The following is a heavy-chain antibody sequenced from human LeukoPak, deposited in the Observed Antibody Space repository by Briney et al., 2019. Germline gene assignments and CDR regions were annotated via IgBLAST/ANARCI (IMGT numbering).Heavy chain of an antibody. V-gene: IGHV3-33*01. CDR3: ARDSSAVTVTALLDI. CDR1: GFRFSSYG. J-gene: IGHJ3*02. CDR2: IWYDGSNK. D-gene: IGHD4-17*01. Sequence: PGGSLRLSCAASGFRFSSYGMHWVRQAPGKGLEWVAIIWYDGSNKYYEDSVKGRFTISRDNSKNTMHLQMNSLRAEDTAVYYCARDSSAVTVTALLDIWDQGTMVTVSS.